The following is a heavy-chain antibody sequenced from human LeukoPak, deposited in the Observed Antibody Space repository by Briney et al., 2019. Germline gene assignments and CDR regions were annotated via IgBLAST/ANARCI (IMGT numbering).Heavy chain of an antibody. CDR3: ARLSYYYDSSGYYDY. CDR1: GFIFSSYN. Sequence: GGSLRLSGAASGFIFSSYNMNWVRQAPGKGLEWVAVISYDGSNKYYADSVKGRFTISRDNSKNTLYLQMSSLRAEDTAVYYCARLSYYYDSSGYYDYWGQGTLVTVSS. V-gene: IGHV3-30*03. D-gene: IGHD3-22*01. J-gene: IGHJ4*02. CDR2: ISYDGSNK.